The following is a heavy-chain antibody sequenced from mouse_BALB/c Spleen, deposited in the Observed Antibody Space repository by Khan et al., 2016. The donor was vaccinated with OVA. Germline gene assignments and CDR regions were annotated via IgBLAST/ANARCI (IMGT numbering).Heavy chain of an antibody. CDR1: GYTFTTYW. J-gene: IGHJ2*01. Sequence: QVQLQQSGAELAKPGASVKMSCKASGYTFTTYWMHWVKQRPGQGLEWIGYINPTSGYTDYNEKFKDRATLSADKSSSTAYMQLSSLTSEYSAVYYCTRDRIDYWGQGTTLTVSS. CDR2: INPTSGYT. CDR3: TRDRIDY. V-gene: IGHV1-7*01.